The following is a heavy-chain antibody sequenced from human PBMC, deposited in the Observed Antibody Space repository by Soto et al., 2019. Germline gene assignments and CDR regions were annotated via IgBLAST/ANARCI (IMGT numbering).Heavy chain of an antibody. Sequence: QVHLQESGPGLVKPSGTLSLICTVSGNSMFNYYWSWIRQPAGKGLEWIGRVYTDGTAIYNPSLKSRVTMSVDMSKNQFSLNVNSVTAADTAVYYCANGGFVMDVWGQGATVIVS. V-gene: IGHV4-4*07. D-gene: IGHD3-10*01. J-gene: IGHJ6*02. CDR3: ANGGFVMDV. CDR2: VYTDGTA. CDR1: GNSMFNYY.